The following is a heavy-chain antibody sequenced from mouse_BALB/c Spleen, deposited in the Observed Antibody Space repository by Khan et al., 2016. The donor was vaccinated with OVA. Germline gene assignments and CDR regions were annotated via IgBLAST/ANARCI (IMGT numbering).Heavy chain of an antibody. CDR2: IDPFSGGT. J-gene: IGHJ3*01. V-gene: IGHV1S135*01. CDR3: ARHGIVAWFTY. D-gene: IGHD2-1*01. Sequence: VQLKQSGPELMKPGASVKISCKASGYSFTSYYIHWMMQSHGKSLEWIGYIDPFSGGTTYNQKFKGQATLTVDKSSSTAYILLSNLTSEDSAVYYCARHGIVAWFTYWGQGTLVTVSA. CDR1: GYSFTSYY.